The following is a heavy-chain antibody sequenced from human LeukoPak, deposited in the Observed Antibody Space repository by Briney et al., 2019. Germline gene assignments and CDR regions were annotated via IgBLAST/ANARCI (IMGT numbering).Heavy chain of an antibody. CDR2: ISRGGSPI. CDR3: TRVSWRGEIY. D-gene: IGHD3-3*01. CDR1: GLTFSSYE. J-gene: IGHJ4*02. Sequence: GGSLRLSCAASGLTFSSYEMNWVRQAPGKGLEWVSSISRGGSPIYYADSVKGRFTTSRDNAKKSLFLQMNSLRAEDTAVYYCTRVSWRGEIYWGQGTLVSVSS. V-gene: IGHV3-48*03.